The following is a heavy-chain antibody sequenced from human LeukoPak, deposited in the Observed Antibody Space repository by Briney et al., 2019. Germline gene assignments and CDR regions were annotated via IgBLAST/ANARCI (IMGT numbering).Heavy chain of an antibody. J-gene: IGHJ6*03. V-gene: IGHV3-21*04. CDR3: AKSGIFQGYYFYYMDV. Sequence: GGSLRLSCAASGFTFSSYSMNWVRQAPGKGLEWVASISNSSSYIYYADSVKGRFTISRDNAKKSLYLQMNSPRAEDTAVYYCAKSGIFQGYYFYYMDVWGKGTTVTISS. CDR1: GFTFSSYS. CDR2: ISNSSSYI. D-gene: IGHD2-15*01.